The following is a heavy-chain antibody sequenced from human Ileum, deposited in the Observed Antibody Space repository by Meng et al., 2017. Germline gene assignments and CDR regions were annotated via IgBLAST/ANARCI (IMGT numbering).Heavy chain of an antibody. CDR3: ARHIGVPGTRGFDY. CDR2: MYHSGTT. V-gene: IGHV4-4*03. J-gene: IGHJ4*02. D-gene: IGHD6-19*01. Sequence: APWLVRRRGILSLTVSVSGASLSSGNWWSWVRQSPGKGLEWIGEMYHSGTTNYNPSLKSRVTISLDTSKNQLSLKLTSVTAADTAVYYCARHIGVPGTRGFDYWGQGTLVTVSS. CDR1: GASLSSGNW.